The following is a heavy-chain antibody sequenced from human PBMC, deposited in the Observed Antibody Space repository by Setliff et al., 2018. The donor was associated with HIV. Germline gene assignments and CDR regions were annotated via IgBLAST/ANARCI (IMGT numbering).Heavy chain of an antibody. V-gene: IGHV3-23*01. CDR3: AKDCGGECYAPDY. J-gene: IGHJ4*02. Sequence: PGESLKISCATSGFTFRYFAMSWVRQAPGKGLEWVSVISDSGTYTYYSDSVRGRFTISRDNPKNTLYLQMNSLRAEDTAVYYCAKDCGGECYAPDYWGQGTLVTVSS. CDR1: GFTFRYFA. CDR2: ISDSGTYT. D-gene: IGHD2-21*01.